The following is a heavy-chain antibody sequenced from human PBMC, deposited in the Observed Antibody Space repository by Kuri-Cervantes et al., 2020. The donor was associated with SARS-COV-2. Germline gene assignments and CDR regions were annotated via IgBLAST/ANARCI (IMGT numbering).Heavy chain of an antibody. Sequence: GESLKISCAASGFTFSSYWMSWVRQAPGKGLEWVANIKQDGSEKYYVDSVKGRFTISRDNAKNSLYLQMNSLRAEETAVYYCARDGGADYYYMDVWGKGTTVTVSS. J-gene: IGHJ6*03. CDR2: IKQDGSEK. CDR3: ARDGGADYYYMDV. V-gene: IGHV3-7*01. D-gene: IGHD3-10*01. CDR1: GFTFSSYW.